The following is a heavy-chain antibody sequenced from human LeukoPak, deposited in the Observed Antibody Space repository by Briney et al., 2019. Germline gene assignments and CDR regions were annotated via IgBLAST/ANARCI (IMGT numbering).Heavy chain of an antibody. V-gene: IGHV1-2*02. D-gene: IGHD1-26*01. CDR2: INPNSGDT. Sequence: GASVKVSCKASGYTFTSYGISWVRQAPGQGLEWMGWINPNSGDTTYAHNFQDRVTMSRDTSISSAYMELSRLRSDDTAVYYCARETKWELQFFAMDVWGQGTTVTVSS. J-gene: IGHJ6*02. CDR1: GYTFTSYG. CDR3: ARETKWELQFFAMDV.